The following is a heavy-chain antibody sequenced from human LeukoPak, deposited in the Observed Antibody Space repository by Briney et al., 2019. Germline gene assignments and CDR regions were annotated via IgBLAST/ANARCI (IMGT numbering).Heavy chain of an antibody. CDR3: ARSRASGSYFEFDY. D-gene: IGHD1-26*01. Sequence: GGSLRLSCAASGFTFSSYAMSWVRQAPGKGLEWVSAISGSGGSTYYADSVKGRFTISRDNSKNTLYLQMNSLRVEDTAVYYCARSRASGSYFEFDYWGQGTLVTVSS. V-gene: IGHV3-23*01. CDR2: ISGSGGST. J-gene: IGHJ4*02. CDR1: GFTFSSYA.